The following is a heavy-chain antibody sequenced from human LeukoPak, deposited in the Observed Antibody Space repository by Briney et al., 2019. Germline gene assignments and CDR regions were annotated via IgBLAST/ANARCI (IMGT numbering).Heavy chain of an antibody. V-gene: IGHV1-69*05. CDR1: GGTFSSYA. Sequence: GASVKVSCKASGGTFSSYAISWVRQAPGQGLEWMGGIIPIFGTANYAQKFQGRVTITTDESTSTAYMELSSLRSEDTAVYYCAGDNGDHCSSTSCYPITGYYYYMDVWGKGTTVTVSS. CDR2: IIPIFGTA. CDR3: AGDNGDHCSSTSCYPITGYYYYMDV. D-gene: IGHD2-2*01. J-gene: IGHJ6*03.